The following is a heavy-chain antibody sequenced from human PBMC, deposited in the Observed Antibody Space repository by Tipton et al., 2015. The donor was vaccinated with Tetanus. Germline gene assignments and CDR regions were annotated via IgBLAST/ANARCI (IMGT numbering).Heavy chain of an antibody. CDR2: ISGSGAS. D-gene: IGHD6-13*01. CDR1: GASLRGGDFH. J-gene: IGHJ5*02. V-gene: IGHV4-61*08. CDR3: ARDPGIASAGLWFDP. Sequence: LRLSCTVSGASLRGGDFHWSWIRQPPGKGLEWLAYISGSGASNSNYYLKSRITMTHDTSRNQFSLKLTSVTVADTAVYYCARDPGIASAGLWFDPWGQGTLVTVSS.